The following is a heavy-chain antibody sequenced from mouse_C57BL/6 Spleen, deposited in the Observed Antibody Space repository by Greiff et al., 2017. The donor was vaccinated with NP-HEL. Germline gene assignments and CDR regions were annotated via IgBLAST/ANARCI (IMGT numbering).Heavy chain of an antibody. CDR2: ISYSGST. Sequence: EVQLQESGPGMVKPSQSLSLTCTVTGYSITSGYDWHWIRHFPGNKLEWMGYISYSGSTNYNPSLKSRISITHDTSKNHFFLKLNSVTTEDTATYYCARGGFYYGSSDWYFDVWGTGTTVTVSS. V-gene: IGHV3-1*01. D-gene: IGHD1-1*01. CDR1: GYSITSGYD. J-gene: IGHJ1*03. CDR3: ARGGFYYGSSDWYFDV.